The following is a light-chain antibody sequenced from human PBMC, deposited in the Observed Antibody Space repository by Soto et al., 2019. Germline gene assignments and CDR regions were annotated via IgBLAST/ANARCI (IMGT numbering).Light chain of an antibody. CDR3: MQALQTQWT. V-gene: IGKV2-28*01. Sequence: DIVMTQSPLSLPVTPGEPASISCRSSQSLLHSNGYNYLDWYLQKPGQSPQLLIYLGSNRAYGVSDMFSGSGSGTDFTLKISRVEAEDVGVYYCMQALQTQWTFGQGTKVEIQ. J-gene: IGKJ1*01. CDR1: QSLLHSNGYNY. CDR2: LGS.